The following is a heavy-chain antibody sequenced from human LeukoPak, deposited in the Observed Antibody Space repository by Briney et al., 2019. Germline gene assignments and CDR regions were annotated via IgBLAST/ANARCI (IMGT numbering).Heavy chain of an antibody. Sequence: GGSLRLSCAASGFTFSSYAMSWVRQAPGKGLEWVSIITGSGGGSYYADSVKGRFTPSRDNSKNILYLQMNSLRAEDTAVYFCAKKSLWSGPFDYWGQGTLVTVFS. CDR2: ITGSGGGS. D-gene: IGHD3-3*01. CDR1: GFTFSSYA. CDR3: AKKSLWSGPFDY. V-gene: IGHV3-23*01. J-gene: IGHJ4*02.